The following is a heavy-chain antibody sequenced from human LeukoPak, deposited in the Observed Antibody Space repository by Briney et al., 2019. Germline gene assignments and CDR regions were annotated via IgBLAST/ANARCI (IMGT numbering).Heavy chain of an antibody. D-gene: IGHD1-26*01. V-gene: IGHV1-18*04. CDR1: GYTFTNHD. CDR3: ARIYEYVTVGHFDY. Sequence: ASVKVSCKASGYTFTNHDITWVRQAPGQGLEWIGWISIYSGNTNYLQKLQGRVTMTADKSTSTAYMELRSLRSDDTAMYYCARIYEYVTVGHFDYWGQGTLVTVSS. J-gene: IGHJ4*02. CDR2: ISIYSGNT.